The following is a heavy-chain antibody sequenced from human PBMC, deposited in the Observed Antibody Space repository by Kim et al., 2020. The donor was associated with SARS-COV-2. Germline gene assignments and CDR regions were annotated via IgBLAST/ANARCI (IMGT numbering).Heavy chain of an antibody. D-gene: IGHD3-10*01. CDR3: RFFSITMVRGVINDY. Sequence: GGSLRLSCTASGFTFGDYAMSWVRQAPGKGLEWVGFIRSKAYGGTTEYAASVKGRFTISRDDSKSIAYLQMNSLKTEDTAVYYCRFFSITMVRGVINDYWGQGTLVTVSS. J-gene: IGHJ4*02. CDR2: IRSKAYGGTT. V-gene: IGHV3-49*04. CDR1: GFTFGDYA.